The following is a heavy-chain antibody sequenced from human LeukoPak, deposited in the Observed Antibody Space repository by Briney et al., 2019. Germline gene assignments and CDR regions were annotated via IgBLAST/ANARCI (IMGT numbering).Heavy chain of an antibody. J-gene: IGHJ4*02. CDR3: ARTYPMGRMDLDY. V-gene: IGHV3-7*01. Sequence: PGGSLRLSCAASGFTFSSYWMSWVRQAPGKGLEWVANIKQDGSEKYYVDSVKGRFTISRDNAKNTLYLQMNSLRAEDTAVYYCARTYPMGRMDLDYWGQGTLVTVSS. CDR2: IKQDGSEK. D-gene: IGHD3-10*01. CDR1: GFTFSSYW.